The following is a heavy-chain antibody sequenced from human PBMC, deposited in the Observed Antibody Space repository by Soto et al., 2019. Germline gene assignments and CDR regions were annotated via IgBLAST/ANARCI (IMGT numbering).Heavy chain of an antibody. J-gene: IGHJ6*03. Sequence: QVQLLQSGAEVKKPGASVKVSCKASGYTFTNYGITWVRQAPGQGLEWMGWISAYNGDTHYTQRLQCRVTMTTDTSTSTAYMELRGLRSDDTAVYYCERVRQLVGYFYYYMDVWGKGTTVTVSS. CDR3: ERVRQLVGYFYYYMDV. CDR2: ISAYNGDT. V-gene: IGHV1-18*01. D-gene: IGHD6-6*01. CDR1: GYTFTNYG.